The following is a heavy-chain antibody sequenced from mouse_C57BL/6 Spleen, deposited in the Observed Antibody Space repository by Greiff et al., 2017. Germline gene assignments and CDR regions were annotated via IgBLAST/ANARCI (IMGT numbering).Heavy chain of an antibody. V-gene: IGHV3-6*01. CDR3: ARDPLDY. Sequence: EVQLRESGPGLVKPSQSLSLTCSVTGYSITSGYYWNWIRQFPGNKLEWMGYISYDGSNNYNPSLKNRISITRDTSKNQFFLKLNSVTTEDTATYYCARDPLDYWGQGTTLTGSS. CDR1: GYSITSGYY. CDR2: ISYDGSN. J-gene: IGHJ2*01.